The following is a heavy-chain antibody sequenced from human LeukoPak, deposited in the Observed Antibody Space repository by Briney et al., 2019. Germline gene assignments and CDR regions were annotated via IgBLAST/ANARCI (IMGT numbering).Heavy chain of an antibody. D-gene: IGHD5-18*01. CDR1: GYTFTSYY. CDR2: INPSGGST. CDR3: ARDTALVTAPVYYGMDV. V-gene: IGHV1-46*01. Sequence: ASVKVSCKASGYTFTSYYMHWVRQAPGQGLEWMGIINPSGGSTSYAQKFQGRVTMTRDTSTSTVYMELSSLKSEDTAVYYRARDTALVTAPVYYGMDVWGQGTTVTVSS. J-gene: IGHJ6*02.